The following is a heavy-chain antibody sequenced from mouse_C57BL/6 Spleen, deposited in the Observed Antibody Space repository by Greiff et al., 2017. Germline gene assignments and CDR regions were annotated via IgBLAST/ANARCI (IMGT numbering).Heavy chain of an antibody. J-gene: IGHJ1*03. CDR1: GFTFSDYG. Sequence: EVKLVESGGGLVKPGGSLKLSCAASGFTFSDYGMHWVRQAPEKGLEWVAYISSGSSTIYYADTVKGRFTISRDNAKNTLFLQMTSLRSEDTAMYYCARRDYYGSSLYWYFDVWGTGTTVTVSS. V-gene: IGHV5-17*01. D-gene: IGHD1-1*01. CDR2: ISSGSSTI. CDR3: ARRDYYGSSLYWYFDV.